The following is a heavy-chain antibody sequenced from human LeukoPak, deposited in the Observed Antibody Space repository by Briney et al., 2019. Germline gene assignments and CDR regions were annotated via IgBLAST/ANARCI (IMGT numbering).Heavy chain of an antibody. J-gene: IGHJ3*02. CDR2: IYYSGST. D-gene: IGHD3-3*01. Sequence: SETLSLTCTVSGGSISSYCWSWIRQPPGKGLEWIGYIYYSGSTNYNPSLKSRVTISVDTSKNQFSLKLSSVTAADTAVYYCARARYDFWSGYYTQYDAFDIWGQGTMVTVSS. CDR1: GGSISSYC. CDR3: ARARYDFWSGYYTQYDAFDI. V-gene: IGHV4-59*01.